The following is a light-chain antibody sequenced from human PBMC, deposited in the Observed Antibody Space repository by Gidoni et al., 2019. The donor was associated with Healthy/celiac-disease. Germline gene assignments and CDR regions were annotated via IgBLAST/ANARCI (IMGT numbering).Light chain of an antibody. J-gene: IGKJ1*01. V-gene: IGKV3-15*01. CDR2: GAS. Sequence: IVMTQPPATLFVSPGERATLSCRASQGVSSNLHWYQQKPGQAPRLLIYGASTRATGIPARFSGSGSGTEFTLTISSLQSEDFAVYYWQQYNNWPLTFGQGTKVEIK. CDR3: QQYNNWPLT. CDR1: QGVSSN.